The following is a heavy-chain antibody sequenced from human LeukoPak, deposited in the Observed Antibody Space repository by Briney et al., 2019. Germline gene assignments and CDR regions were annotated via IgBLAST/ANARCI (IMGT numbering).Heavy chain of an antibody. J-gene: IGHJ6*03. Sequence: PSETLSLTCTVSGYSISSGYYWGWIRPPPGKGLEWIGSIYHSGSTYYNPSLKSRVTISVDTSKNQFSLKLSSVTAADTAVYYCARDFSGYDSYYYYYMDVWGKGTTVTV. D-gene: IGHD5-12*01. CDR2: IYHSGST. CDR3: ARDFSGYDSYYYYYMDV. V-gene: IGHV4-38-2*02. CDR1: GYSISSGYY.